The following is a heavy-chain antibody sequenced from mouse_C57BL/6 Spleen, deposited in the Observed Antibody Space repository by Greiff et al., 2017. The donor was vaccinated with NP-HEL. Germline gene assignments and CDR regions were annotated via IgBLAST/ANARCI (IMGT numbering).Heavy chain of an antibody. D-gene: IGHD1-1*01. CDR3: ARYYYGSSPYYFDY. Sequence: QVHVKQPGAELVKPGASVKLSCKASGYTFTSYWMHWVKQRPGQGLEWIGMIHPNSGSTNYNEKFKSKATLTVDKSSSTAYMQLSSLTSEDSAVYYCARYYYGSSPYYFDYWGQGTTLTVSS. CDR1: GYTFTSYW. CDR2: IHPNSGST. V-gene: IGHV1-64*01. J-gene: IGHJ2*01.